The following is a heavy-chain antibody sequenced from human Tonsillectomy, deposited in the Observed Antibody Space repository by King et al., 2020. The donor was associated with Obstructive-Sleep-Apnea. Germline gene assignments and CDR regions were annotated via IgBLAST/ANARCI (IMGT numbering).Heavy chain of an antibody. D-gene: IGHD2-2*01. CDR3: ARAYCSSTSCYGDFDY. CDR2: IHYYGST. J-gene: IGHJ4*02. V-gene: IGHV4-59*01. Sequence: QLQESGPGLGKPSETLSLTCTVSGGSISSYYWSWFRQPPGKGLEGVGYIHYYGSTNYNPPPHSRVTIYLDTSKNQFSLKLVSVTAADTAVYYCARAYCSSTSCYGDFDYWGQGTLVTVSS. CDR1: GGSISSYY.